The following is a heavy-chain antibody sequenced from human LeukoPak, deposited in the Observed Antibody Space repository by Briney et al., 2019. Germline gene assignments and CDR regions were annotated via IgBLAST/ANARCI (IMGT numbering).Heavy chain of an antibody. Sequence: PGGSLRLSCAASGFTFSSYSMNWVRQAPGKGLEWVSSISSSSNYIYYADSVKGRFTISRDNAKNSLYLQMNSLRAEDTAVYYCAKALIGTTPFDYWGQGTLVTVSS. V-gene: IGHV3-21*04. CDR3: AKALIGTTPFDY. J-gene: IGHJ4*02. CDR2: ISSSSNYI. D-gene: IGHD3-16*02. CDR1: GFTFSSYS.